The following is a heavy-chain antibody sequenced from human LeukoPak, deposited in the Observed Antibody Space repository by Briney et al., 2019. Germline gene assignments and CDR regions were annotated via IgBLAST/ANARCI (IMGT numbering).Heavy chain of an antibody. CDR1: GFTVSSNY. Sequence: GGSLRLSCAASGFTVSSNYMSWVRQAPGKGLEWVSVIYSGGSTYYADSVKGRFTISRDNSKNTLYLQMNSLRAEDTAVYYCARVQHEFWSGYPYESYYYYYGMDVWGQGTTVIVSS. D-gene: IGHD3-3*01. CDR2: IYSGGST. CDR3: ARVQHEFWSGYPYESYYYYYGMDV. V-gene: IGHV3-66*01. J-gene: IGHJ6*02.